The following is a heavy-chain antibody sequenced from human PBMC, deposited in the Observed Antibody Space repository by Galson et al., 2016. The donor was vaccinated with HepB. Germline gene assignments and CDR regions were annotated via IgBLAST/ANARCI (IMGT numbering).Heavy chain of an antibody. V-gene: IGHV1-46*01. CDR1: GYNFTNSY. J-gene: IGHJ6*02. D-gene: IGHD6-19*01. CDR3: ARGASVAASRYGLDI. CDR2: INPSGGST. Sequence: SVKVSCKASGYNFTNSYMHWVRQAPGQGLEWMGIINPSGGSTSYAQKFQGRVTMTRDTSTSTVYMELSSLRSDDTAVYYCARGASVAASRYGLDIWDQGTTVIVSS.